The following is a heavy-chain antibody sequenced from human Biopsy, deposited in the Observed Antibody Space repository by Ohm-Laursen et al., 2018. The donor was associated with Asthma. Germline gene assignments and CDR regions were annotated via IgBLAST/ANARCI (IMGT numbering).Heavy chain of an antibody. CDR3: ARTYYDFLTGQVDDAFAM. J-gene: IGHJ3*02. Sequence: ASVKVSCKASGYTFIHFAIHWVRQAPGHSLEWMGWINAANGNTKYSQKFQGRLTISRDTSASTAYMDLSSLRSEDTGVYYCARTYYDFLTGQVDDAFAMWGQGTMVTVSS. V-gene: IGHV1-3*01. D-gene: IGHD3-9*01. CDR2: INAANGNT. CDR1: GYTFIHFA.